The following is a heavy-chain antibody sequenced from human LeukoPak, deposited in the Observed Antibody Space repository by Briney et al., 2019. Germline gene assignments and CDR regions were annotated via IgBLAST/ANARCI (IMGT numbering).Heavy chain of an antibody. CDR3: ASGRGSYPPDY. Sequence: GGSLRLSCAASGFSFSDHEMNWVRQAPGKGLEWVSYLSSSCNAYYADHVKGRFTLSRDNPKNTLYLKMTSLRADDTAVYYCASGRGSYPPDYWGQETLVTV. CDR2: LSSSCNA. J-gene: IGHJ4*02. CDR1: GFSFSDHE. V-gene: IGHV3-48*03. D-gene: IGHD1-26*01.